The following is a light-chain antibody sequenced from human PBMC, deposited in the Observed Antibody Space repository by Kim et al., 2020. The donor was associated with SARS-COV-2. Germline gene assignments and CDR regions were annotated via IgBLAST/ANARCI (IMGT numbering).Light chain of an antibody. J-gene: IGKJ2*01. CDR2: KAS. V-gene: IGKV1-5*03. CDR3: QQYNSAPYT. CDR1: QSVSTW. Sequence: SASVGDRVTIPGRASQSVSTWLAWYQQKPGKAPKLLLYKASTLESGVPSRFSGSGSGTEFTLTISSLQPDDFATYYCQQYNSAPYTFGQGTKLEI.